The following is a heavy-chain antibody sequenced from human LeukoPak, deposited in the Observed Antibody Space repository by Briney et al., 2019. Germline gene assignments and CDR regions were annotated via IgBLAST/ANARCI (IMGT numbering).Heavy chain of an antibody. V-gene: IGHV1-69*13. J-gene: IGHJ4*02. D-gene: IGHD3-10*01. CDR2: IIPVLGTT. Sequence: VASVKVSCKASGYTFTGYYMHWVRQAPGQGLEWMGGIIPVLGTTNYAQTFQNKVTITADESTSTTYMELSSLTSEDTAVYYCATSGGDYWGQGTLVTVSS. CDR1: GYTFTGYY. CDR3: ATSGGDY.